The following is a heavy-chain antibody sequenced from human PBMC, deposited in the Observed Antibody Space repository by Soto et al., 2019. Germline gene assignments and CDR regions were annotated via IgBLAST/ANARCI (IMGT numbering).Heavy chain of an antibody. J-gene: IGHJ3*02. CDR1: GLTFSSYW. Sequence: QPGGSLRLSFAASGLTFSSYWMHWVRQAPGKGLGWVSRINSDGSSTSYATSVKVRFTISRDNAKNTLYLQMNSLRAEDTAVYYCARDEGYYDSSALHAFDIWGPGTLVTVSS. CDR2: INSDGSST. CDR3: ARDEGYYDSSALHAFDI. V-gene: IGHV3-74*01. D-gene: IGHD3-22*01.